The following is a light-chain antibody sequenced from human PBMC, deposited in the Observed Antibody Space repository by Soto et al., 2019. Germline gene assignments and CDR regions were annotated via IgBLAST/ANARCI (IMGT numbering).Light chain of an antibody. CDR1: TGAVTSGHY. V-gene: IGLV7-46*01. Sequence: QAVVTQEPSLTVSPGGTVTLTCGSSTGAVTSGHYPSWFQQKPGQTPKTLIYDTNKRHSWTPARFSGSLLGGKAALTLSGAQPEDEADYYCLLSYSGAAVFGGGTQLTVL. J-gene: IGLJ7*01. CDR3: LLSYSGAAV. CDR2: DTN.